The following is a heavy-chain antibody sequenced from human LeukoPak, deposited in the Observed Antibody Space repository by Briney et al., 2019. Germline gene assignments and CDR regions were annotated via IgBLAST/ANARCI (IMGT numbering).Heavy chain of an antibody. V-gene: IGHV4-39*07. Sequence: SETLSLTCTVSGGSISSYYWSWIRQPPGKGLEWIGSVYSSGSTYYTPSLKSRVTISVDTSKNQFSLRLSSVTAADTAVYFCARLSSSPLHYWGQGTLVTVSS. CDR1: GGSISSYY. D-gene: IGHD2/OR15-2a*01. CDR2: VYSSGST. CDR3: ARLSSSPLHY. J-gene: IGHJ4*02.